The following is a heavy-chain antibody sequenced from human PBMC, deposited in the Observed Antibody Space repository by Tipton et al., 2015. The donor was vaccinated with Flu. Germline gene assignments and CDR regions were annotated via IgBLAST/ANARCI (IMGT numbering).Heavy chain of an antibody. Sequence: CAASGFTFSSYAMSWVRQAPGKGLEWVSAISGSGGSTYYADSVKGRFTISRDNSKNTLYLQMNSLRAEDTAVYYCAKDIASSGWYLRGYFDYWGQGTLVTVSS. CDR3: AKDIASSGWYLRGYFDY. CDR2: ISGSGGST. J-gene: IGHJ4*02. CDR1: GFTFSSYA. D-gene: IGHD6-19*01. V-gene: IGHV3-23*01.